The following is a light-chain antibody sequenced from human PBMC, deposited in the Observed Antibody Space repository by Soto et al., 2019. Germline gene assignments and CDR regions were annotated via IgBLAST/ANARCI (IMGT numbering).Light chain of an antibody. V-gene: IGKV1-27*01. CDR1: QAFSTY. J-gene: IGKJ1*01. CDR2: DAS. Sequence: DIQMTQSPSSLSASIGDRVTITCRASQAFSTYLAWYQQRPGRVPKLLIYDASTLHSGVPSRFSGSVSGTDFTLNINSLQPEDVATYYCQNYKSAPQTFGQGTKVEIK. CDR3: QNYKSAPQT.